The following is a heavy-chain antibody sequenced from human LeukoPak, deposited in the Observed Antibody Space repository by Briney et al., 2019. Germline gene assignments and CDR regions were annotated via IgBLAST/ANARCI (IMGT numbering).Heavy chain of an antibody. CDR2: IFYSGST. V-gene: IGHV4-39*01. CDR1: GDSVSSNSYY. J-gene: IGHJ6*02. CDR3: GRHQTMYYGMDV. Sequence: SETLSLTCSVSGDSVSSNSYYWGWIRQPPGKGLEWIGSIFYSGSTYYNPSLKSRVTISVDTSKNQFSLKLSSVTAADTAVYYCGRHQTMYYGMDVWGQGTTVTVSS. D-gene: IGHD4/OR15-4a*01.